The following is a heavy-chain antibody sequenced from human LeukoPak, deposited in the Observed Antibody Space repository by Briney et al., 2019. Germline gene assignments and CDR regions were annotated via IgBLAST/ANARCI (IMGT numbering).Heavy chain of an antibody. D-gene: IGHD4-17*01. CDR1: GDSFSSHY. J-gene: IGHJ3*02. CDR3: ARDLVTVTKGFDI. Sequence: SETLSLTCAVSGDSFSSHYWTWIRQPPGKGLEWIGYISYIGSTNYNPSLKSRVTISIDTSKNQFSLKLSSVTAADTAVYYCARDLVTVTKGFDIWGQGTMVRVSS. V-gene: IGHV4-59*11. CDR2: ISYIGST.